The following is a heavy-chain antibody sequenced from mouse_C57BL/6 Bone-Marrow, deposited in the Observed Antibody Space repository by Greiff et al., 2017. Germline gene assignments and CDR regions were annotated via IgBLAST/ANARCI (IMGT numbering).Heavy chain of an antibody. D-gene: IGHD3-2*02. CDR3: ARSGTQDGDY. J-gene: IGHJ2*01. Sequence: QVQLKESGAELVRPGTSVKVSCKASGYAFTNYLIEWVKQRPGQGLEWIGVINPGSGGTNYNEKFKGKATLTADKSSSTAYMQLSSLTSEDSAVYFCARSGTQDGDYWGQGTTVTVSS. V-gene: IGHV1-54*01. CDR1: GYAFTNYL. CDR2: INPGSGGT.